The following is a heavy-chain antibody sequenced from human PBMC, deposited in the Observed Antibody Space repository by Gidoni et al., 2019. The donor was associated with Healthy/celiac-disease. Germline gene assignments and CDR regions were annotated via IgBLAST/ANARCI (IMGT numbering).Heavy chain of an antibody. CDR2: IYTSGST. V-gene: IGHV4-61*02. CDR1: GGSNSSGSYY. Sequence: QVQLQESGPGLVKPSQTLSLTCTVSGGSNSSGSYYWSWIRQPAGKGLEWIGRIYTSGSTNYNPSLKSRVTISVDTSKNQFSLKLSSVTAADTAVYYCARDQALQSGLVFDYWGQGTLVTVSS. CDR3: ARDQALQSGLVFDY. J-gene: IGHJ4*02. D-gene: IGHD4-4*01.